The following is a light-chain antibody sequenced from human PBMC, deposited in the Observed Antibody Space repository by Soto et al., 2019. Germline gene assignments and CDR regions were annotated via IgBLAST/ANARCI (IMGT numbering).Light chain of an antibody. CDR3: QQCGRSPFT. J-gene: IGKJ3*01. CDR2: GAS. CDR1: PSVSSNN. V-gene: IGKV3-20*01. Sequence: EIGLTQSPGTLSLSPGERATLSCRASPSVSSNNVAWYQQRPGQAPRVGIYGASTRATGIPERFSGSGSGTVFTLTISRLEPEGFAAYYCQQCGRSPFTFGPGTNVDIK.